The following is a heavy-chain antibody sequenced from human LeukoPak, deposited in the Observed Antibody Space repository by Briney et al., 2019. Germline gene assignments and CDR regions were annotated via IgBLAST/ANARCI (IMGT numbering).Heavy chain of an antibody. CDR2: ISSSSSYI. CDR3: ARVRRYSSGWYDAFDI. CDR1: GFTFSSYS. J-gene: IGHJ3*02. D-gene: IGHD6-19*01. Sequence: GGSLRLSCAGSGFTFSSYSMNWVRQAPGKGLEWVSSISSSSSYIYYADSVKGRFTISRDNAKNSLYLQMSSLRAEDTAVYYCARVRRYSSGWYDAFDIWGQGTMVTVSS. V-gene: IGHV3-21*01.